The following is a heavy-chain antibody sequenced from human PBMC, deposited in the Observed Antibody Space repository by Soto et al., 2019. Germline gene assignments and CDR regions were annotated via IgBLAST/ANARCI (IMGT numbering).Heavy chain of an antibody. Sequence: TSETLSLTCTVSGGSISSGGYSWSWIRQHPWKGLEWIGYTYYSGSTYYNPSLKGRVTISVDTSKNQFSLKLSSVTAADTAVYYCARDPKKIVPAAIRDDALDIWGQGXMVTV. J-gene: IGHJ3*02. V-gene: IGHV4-31*03. CDR3: ARDPKKIVPAAIRDDALDI. CDR1: GGSISSGGYS. D-gene: IGHD2-2*02. CDR2: TYYSGST.